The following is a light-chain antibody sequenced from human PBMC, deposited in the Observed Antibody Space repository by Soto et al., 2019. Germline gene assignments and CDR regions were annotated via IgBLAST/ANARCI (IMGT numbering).Light chain of an antibody. CDR1: TIDVDSSNY. J-gene: IGLJ1*01. CDR2: DVS. CDR3: CSYATTFYV. Sequence: QSALTQPRSVSGSPGQSVTISCTGPTIDVDSSNYVSWYQQHPGKAPKLMIYDVSERPSGVPDRFSGSKSGSTASLTISGLRAEDEADYYCCSYATTFYVFGSGTKLTVL. V-gene: IGLV2-11*01.